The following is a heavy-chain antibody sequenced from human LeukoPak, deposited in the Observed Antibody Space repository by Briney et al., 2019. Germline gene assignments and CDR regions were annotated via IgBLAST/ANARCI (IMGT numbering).Heavy chain of an antibody. V-gene: IGHV4-59*08. CDR1: GGSISNYY. CDR3: ARHVVGATRGRAFDI. J-gene: IGHJ3*02. D-gene: IGHD1-26*01. Sequence: SETLSLTCTVSGGSISNYYWSWIRQPPGKGLEWIGYIYYSGSTNYNPSLKSRVTISVDTSKNQFSLKLSSVTAADTAVYYCARHVVGATRGRAFDIWGQGTMVTVSS. CDR2: IYYSGST.